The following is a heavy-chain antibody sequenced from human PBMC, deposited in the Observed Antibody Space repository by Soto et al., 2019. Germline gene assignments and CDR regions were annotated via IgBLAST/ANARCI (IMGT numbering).Heavy chain of an antibody. D-gene: IGHD2-15*01. Sequence: QVQLVESGGGVVQPGRSLRLSCAASGFTFSSYGMHWVRQAPGKGLEWVAVIWYDGSNKYYADSVKGRFTISRDNSKKTLFWQMNTLRGEDTAVYSWASAKKTGSLNGSGGGCYPFAYWGKGTLVTVPS. CDR1: GFTFSSYG. CDR2: IWYDGSNK. V-gene: IGHV3-33*01. J-gene: IGHJ4*02. CDR3: ASAKKTGSLNGSGGGCYPFAY.